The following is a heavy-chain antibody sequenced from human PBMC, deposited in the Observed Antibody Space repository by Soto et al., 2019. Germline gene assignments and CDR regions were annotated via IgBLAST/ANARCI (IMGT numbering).Heavy chain of an antibody. V-gene: IGHV4-39*01. CDR2: IYYSGST. D-gene: IGHD3-16*01. J-gene: IGHJ5*02. CDR3: AKSTYHNWFDP. Sequence: SETLSLTCTVSGDSISSSSYYWGWVRQSPGKGLEWIGSIYYSGSTYYSPSLKSRVTISVDTSKNQFSLKLSAVTAADTAVYYCAKSTYHNWFDPWGQGTLVTVSS. CDR1: GDSISSSSYY.